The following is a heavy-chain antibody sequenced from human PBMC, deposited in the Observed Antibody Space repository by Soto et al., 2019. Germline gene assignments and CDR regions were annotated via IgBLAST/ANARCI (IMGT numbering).Heavy chain of an antibody. V-gene: IGHV4-34*01. CDR1: GGSFSGYY. D-gene: IGHD6-19*01. Sequence: SETLSLTCAVYGGSFSGYYWSWIRQPPGKGLEWIGEINHSGSTNYNPSLKSRVTISVDTSKNQFSLKLSSVTAADTAVYYCAREKYTLPSQPEGIALPGTVPLYFDYWGQGTLVTVSS. CDR2: INHSGST. J-gene: IGHJ4*02. CDR3: AREKYTLPSQPEGIALPGTVPLYFDY.